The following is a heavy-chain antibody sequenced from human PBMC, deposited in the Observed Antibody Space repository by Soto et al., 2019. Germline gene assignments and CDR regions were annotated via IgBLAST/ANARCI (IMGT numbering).Heavy chain of an antibody. CDR1: GSTFSSYA. J-gene: IGHJ4*02. CDR3: ARDRGYCSGGTCYSVLDY. CDR2: IKQDGSEK. D-gene: IGHD2-15*01. V-gene: IGHV3-7*01. Sequence: PGGSLRLSCAASGSTFSSYAMNWVRQAPGKGLEWVANIKQDGSEKYYVDSVKGRFTISRDNSKNSLYLQMNSLRDEDTAVYFCARDRGYCSGGTCYSVLDYWGQGTLVTVSS.